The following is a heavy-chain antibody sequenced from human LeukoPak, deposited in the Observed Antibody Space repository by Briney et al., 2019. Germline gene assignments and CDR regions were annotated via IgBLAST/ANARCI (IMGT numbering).Heavy chain of an antibody. CDR3: ARGEGSGGYMSYFDY. V-gene: IGHV4-34*01. D-gene: IGHD3-10*01. Sequence: SSETLSLTCAVYGGSFSGYYWSWIRQPPGKGLEWIGEINHSGSTNYNPSLKSRVTISQDRSKNQFSLKLSSVTAADTAVYYCARGEGSGGYMSYFDYWGQGALVTVSS. CDR1: GGSFSGYY. CDR2: INHSGST. J-gene: IGHJ4*02.